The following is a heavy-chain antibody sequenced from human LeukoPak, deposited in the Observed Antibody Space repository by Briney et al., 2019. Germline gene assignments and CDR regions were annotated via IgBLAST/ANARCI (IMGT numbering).Heavy chain of an antibody. D-gene: IGHD3-10*01. J-gene: IGHJ4*02. Sequence: SETLSLTCTVSGGSVSSGSNYWSWIRQPPGKGLEWIGYIHYSGSTSHNPALKSRVTISVDTSKNQFSLKLSSVTAADTVVYYCARVLYGSGTYYFDYWGQGTLVTVSS. CDR2: IHYSGST. CDR3: ARVLYGSGTYYFDY. CDR1: GGSVSSGSNY. V-gene: IGHV4-61*01.